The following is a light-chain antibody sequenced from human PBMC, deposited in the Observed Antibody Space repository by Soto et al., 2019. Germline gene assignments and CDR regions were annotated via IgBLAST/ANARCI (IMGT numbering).Light chain of an antibody. CDR1: SSDVGGYNA. CDR3: SSYKRSGVYV. J-gene: IGLJ1*01. V-gene: IGLV2-14*01. CDR2: DVS. Sequence: QSVLTQPASVSESPGQSITISCTGTSSDVGGYNAVSWYQQHPGRAPKLMIYDVSNRPSGISNRFSGSKSGSTAPLTISGLQAEDDDDYYCSSYKRSGVYVFGAGTKVT.